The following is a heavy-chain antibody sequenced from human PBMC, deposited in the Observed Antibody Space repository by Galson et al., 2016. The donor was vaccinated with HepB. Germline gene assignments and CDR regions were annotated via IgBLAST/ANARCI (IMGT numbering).Heavy chain of an antibody. J-gene: IGHJ5*02. Sequence: SLRLSCAASGFTFRSYDMHWVRQAPGKGLDWVAVINHDGSNEFYEDSVKGRFTISRDNSKNTVYLQMNSLRVEDTAVYYCARERSIAGWQKVFDPWGQGNLVTVSS. D-gene: IGHD6-19*01. CDR2: INHDGSNE. V-gene: IGHV3-33*01. CDR1: GFTFRSYD. CDR3: ARERSIAGWQKVFDP.